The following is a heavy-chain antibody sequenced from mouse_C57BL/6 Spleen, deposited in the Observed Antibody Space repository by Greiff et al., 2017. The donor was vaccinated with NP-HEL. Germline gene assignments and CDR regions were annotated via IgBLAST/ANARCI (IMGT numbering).Heavy chain of an antibody. CDR3: TRVGSSYDRYWYFDV. J-gene: IGHJ1*03. V-gene: IGHV5-9-1*02. Sequence: VQLKESGEGLVKPGGSLKLSCAASGFTFSSYAMSWVRQTPEKRLEWVAYISSGGDYIYYADTVKGRFTISRDNARNTLYLQMSSLKSEDTAMYYCTRVGSSYDRYWYFDVWGTGTTVTVSS. CDR2: ISSGGDYI. D-gene: IGHD1-1*01. CDR1: GFTFSSYA.